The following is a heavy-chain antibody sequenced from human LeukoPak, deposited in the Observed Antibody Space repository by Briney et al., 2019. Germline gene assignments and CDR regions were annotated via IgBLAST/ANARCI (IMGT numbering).Heavy chain of an antibody. J-gene: IGHJ4*02. D-gene: IGHD5-12*01. Sequence: PSETLSLICTVSGGSISSSSYYWGWIRQPPGKGLEWIGSIYYSGSTYYNPSLKSRVTISVDTSKNQFSLKLSSVTAADTAVYYCARGRGGMGGYAYYFDYWGQGTLVTVSS. CDR2: IYYSGST. V-gene: IGHV4-39*07. CDR3: ARGRGGMGGYAYYFDY. CDR1: GGSISSSSYY.